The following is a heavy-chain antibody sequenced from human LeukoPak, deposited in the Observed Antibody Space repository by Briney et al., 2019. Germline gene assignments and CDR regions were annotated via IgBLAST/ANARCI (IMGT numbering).Heavy chain of an antibody. CDR3: ARDRLQKYCSTSGCFFDY. V-gene: IGHV3-33*01. J-gene: IGHJ4*02. Sequence: PGGSLRLSCAASGFTFSSYAMHWVRQAPGRGLEWVAVIWYDGSNKYYGDSVKGRFTISRDNSKNTLYLQMNTLRAEDTAVYYCARDRLQKYCSTSGCFFDYWGQGTLVTVSS. D-gene: IGHD2-2*01. CDR1: GFTFSSYA. CDR2: IWYDGSNK.